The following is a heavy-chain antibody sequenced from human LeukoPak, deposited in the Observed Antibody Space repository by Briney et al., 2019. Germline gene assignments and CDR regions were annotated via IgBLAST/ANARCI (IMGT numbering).Heavy chain of an antibody. CDR3: ARVAYFDYYFDY. CDR2: ISTSGSTI. D-gene: IGHD3-9*01. J-gene: IGHJ4*02. Sequence: PGGTLRLSCAASGFTFSSYGMSWVRQAPGKGLEWVSYISTSGSTIHYADSVKGRFTISRDNAKKSLYLLMNSLRAEDTAVYYCARVAYFDYYFDYWSQGTLVTVSS. V-gene: IGHV3-48*04. CDR1: GFTFSSYG.